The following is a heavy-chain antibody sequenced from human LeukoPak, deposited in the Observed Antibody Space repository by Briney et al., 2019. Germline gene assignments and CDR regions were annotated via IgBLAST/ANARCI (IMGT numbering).Heavy chain of an antibody. CDR2: IYSGGST. V-gene: IGHV3-53*01. D-gene: IGHD3-22*01. Sequence: GGSLRLSCAASGFTVSSNYMSWVRRAPGKGLEWVSVIYSGGSTYYADSVKGRFTISRDNSKNTLYLQMNSLRAEDTAVYYCARLIHYYDSSGYYDYWGQGTLVTVSS. CDR1: GFTVSSNY. J-gene: IGHJ4*02. CDR3: ARLIHYYDSSGYYDY.